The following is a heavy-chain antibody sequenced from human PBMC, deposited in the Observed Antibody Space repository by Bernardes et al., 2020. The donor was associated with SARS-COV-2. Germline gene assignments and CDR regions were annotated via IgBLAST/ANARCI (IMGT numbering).Heavy chain of an antibody. CDR3: AKERRYNSAWYPIQFDY. J-gene: IGHJ4*02. CDR2: ITGSDGTT. V-gene: IGHV3-23*01. Sequence: VWSLILSCAASGFTFSSYAMTWVRQAPGKGLEWVSAITGSDGTTYYADSVKGRFTISRDNSKNTLYLQMNSLRAEDTAVYFCAKERRYNSAWYPIQFDYWGQGTLVTVSS. D-gene: IGHD6-19*01. CDR1: GFTFSSYA.